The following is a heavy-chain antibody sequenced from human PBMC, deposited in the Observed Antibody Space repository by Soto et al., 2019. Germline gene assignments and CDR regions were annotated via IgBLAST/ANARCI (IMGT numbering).Heavy chain of an antibody. CDR3: ARDRINYYDRLDY. CDR1: GFTFNSHG. V-gene: IGHV3-33*01. Sequence: QVQLVESGGGVVQPGRSLRLSCVGSGFTFNSHGMHWVRQAPGKGLEWVAVIWSDGSNRYYADSVKGRFTISRDNSRKTLYLQMNTLRVEDTAVYYCARDRINYYDRLDYWGHGTLVTVSS. CDR2: IWSDGSNR. J-gene: IGHJ4*01. D-gene: IGHD3-22*01.